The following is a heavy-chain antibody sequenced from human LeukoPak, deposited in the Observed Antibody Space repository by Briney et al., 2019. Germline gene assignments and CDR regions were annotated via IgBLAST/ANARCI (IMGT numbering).Heavy chain of an antibody. J-gene: IGHJ4*02. CDR3: ARRDISSGGSFDY. CDR2: IHTSGST. D-gene: IGHD6-19*01. Sequence: SETLSLTCTVSGRSISNYHWSWIRQPAGKGREWIGQIHTSGSTNYNPPLKSRVTMSIDTPENHLSLTIRSVTAADTAVYYCARRDISSGGSFDYWGQGTLVTVSS. CDR1: GRSISNYH. V-gene: IGHV4-4*07.